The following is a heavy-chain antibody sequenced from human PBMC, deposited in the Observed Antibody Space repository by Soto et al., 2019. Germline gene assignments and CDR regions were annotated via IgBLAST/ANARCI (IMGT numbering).Heavy chain of an antibody. CDR3: ARGPTTVDYFGSGRHKY. V-gene: IGHV4-34*01. D-gene: IGHD3-10*01. Sequence: SETLSLTCAVSGGSLSGYYWTWIRQAPGKGLEWIGDISHSGRARYNPSLKSRLILSADTSKNQFSLNLTSVTAADTAVYLCARGPTTVDYFGSGRHKYWGPGTLVTVSS. J-gene: IGHJ4*02. CDR2: ISHSGRA. CDR1: GGSLSGYY.